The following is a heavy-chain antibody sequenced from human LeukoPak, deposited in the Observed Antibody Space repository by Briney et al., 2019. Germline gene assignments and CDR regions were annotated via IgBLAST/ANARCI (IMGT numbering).Heavy chain of an antibody. CDR3: ARRHSSSWYGNWFDP. J-gene: IGHJ5*02. CDR2: IYYSGST. Sequence: PSETLSLTCTVSGGSISSYYWSWIRQPPGKGLEWIGSIYYSGSTYYNPSLKSRVTISVDTSKNQFSLKLSSVTAADTAVYYCARRHSSSWYGNWFDPWGQGTLVTVSS. V-gene: IGHV4-39*01. D-gene: IGHD6-13*01. CDR1: GGSISSYY.